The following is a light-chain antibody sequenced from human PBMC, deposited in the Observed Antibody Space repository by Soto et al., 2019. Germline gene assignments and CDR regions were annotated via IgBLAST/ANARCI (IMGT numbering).Light chain of an antibody. Sequence: IQLTQSPSSLSASVGDRVTITCRASQGINSFLAWYQQKPGKAPKLLIYAASTLQSGVPSRFSGSGSGAEFILTINPLQAEDFATYYCLHTFSFPRTFGQGTKVDIK. CDR3: LHTFSFPRT. CDR2: AAS. CDR1: QGINSF. V-gene: IGKV1-9*01. J-gene: IGKJ1*01.